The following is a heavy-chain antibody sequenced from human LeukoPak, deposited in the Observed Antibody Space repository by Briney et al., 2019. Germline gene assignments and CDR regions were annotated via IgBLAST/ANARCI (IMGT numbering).Heavy chain of an antibody. J-gene: IGHJ6*02. Sequence: PGGSLRLSCAASGFTFSSYSMNWVRQAPGKGLEWVSYISSSSSTIYYAGSVKGRFTISRDNAKNSLYLQMNSLRDEDTAVYYCAREGEYYDSFSYYYYGMDVWGQGTTVTVSS. V-gene: IGHV3-48*02. CDR2: ISSSSSTI. D-gene: IGHD3-3*01. CDR3: AREGEYYDSFSYYYYGMDV. CDR1: GFTFSSYS.